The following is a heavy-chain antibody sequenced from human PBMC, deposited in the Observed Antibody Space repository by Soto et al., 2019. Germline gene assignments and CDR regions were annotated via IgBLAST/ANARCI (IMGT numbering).Heavy chain of an antibody. J-gene: IGHJ4*02. CDR1: GFIFSNYG. V-gene: IGHV3-30*18. D-gene: IGHD3-16*01. Sequence: PGGSLILSFATSGFIFSNYGIQWVLQAPGKGLKWVAVIADDGSNKYYADSVKGRFTISRDTSKNTLYLQINSLRAEDTAVYYCAKDRDDYVWGSLDSWGQGP. CDR2: IADDGSNK. CDR3: AKDRDDYVWGSLDS.